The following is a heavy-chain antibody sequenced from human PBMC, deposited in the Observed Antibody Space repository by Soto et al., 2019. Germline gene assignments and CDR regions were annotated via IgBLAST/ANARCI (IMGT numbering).Heavy chain of an antibody. CDR2: IRRKANSYTT. V-gene: IGHV3-72*01. J-gene: IGHJ6*02. Sequence: EVQLVESGGGLVQPGGSLRLSCAASGLIFSDYHMDWVRQVPGKGLEWVGRIRRKANSYTTEYAASVKGRFTISRDDSKNSLYLQINSLKSEDTAVYYCAMLGGWSGGSSGMDVWGQGTTVTVSS. CDR1: GLIFSDYH. D-gene: IGHD6-19*01. CDR3: AMLGGWSGGSSGMDV.